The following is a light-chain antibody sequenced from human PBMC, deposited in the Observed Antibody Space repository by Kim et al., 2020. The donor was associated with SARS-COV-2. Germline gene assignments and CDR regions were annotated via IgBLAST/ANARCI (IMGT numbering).Light chain of an antibody. CDR2: DAS. V-gene: IGKV3-11*01. CDR3: QQRSNWPPYS. J-gene: IGKJ2*03. CDR1: QRVSSY. Sequence: LSPGERATISCRASQRVSSYLAWYQQKPGQAPRLLIYDASNRATGIPARFSGSGSGTDFTLTISSLEPEDFAVYYCQQRSNWPPYSFGQGTKLEI.